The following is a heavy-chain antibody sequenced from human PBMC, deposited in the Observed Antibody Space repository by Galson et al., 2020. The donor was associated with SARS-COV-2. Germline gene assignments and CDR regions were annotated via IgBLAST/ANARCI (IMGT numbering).Heavy chain of an antibody. V-gene: IGHV4-38-2*01. D-gene: IGHD3-22*01. CDR1: GYSVSTTNY. CDR3: ARQGVNMIVLVTVPGWYFDL. Sequence: SETLSLTCPVSGYSVSTTNYWGWVRQPPGRGLEWIGSVYPSGTTYYNPSLKSRVTISVDTSKNQSPLRLDSVTAADTALYYCARQGVNMIVLVTVPGWYFDLWGRGTLGTVSS. CDR2: VYPSGTT. J-gene: IGHJ2*01.